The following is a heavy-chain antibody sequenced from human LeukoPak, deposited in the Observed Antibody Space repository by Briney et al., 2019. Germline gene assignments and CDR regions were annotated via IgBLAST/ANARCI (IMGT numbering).Heavy chain of an antibody. CDR1: GYTFTGYY. D-gene: IGHD3-16*02. V-gene: IGHV1-2*02. CDR3: ARALSVLRPGYFQH. J-gene: IGHJ1*01. CDR2: INPNSGGT. Sequence: ASVKVSCKASGYTFTGYYMHWVRQAPGQGLEWMGWINPNSGGTNYAQKFQGRVTMTRDTSISTAYMELSRLRFDDTAVYYCARALSVLRPGYFQHWGQGTLVTVSS.